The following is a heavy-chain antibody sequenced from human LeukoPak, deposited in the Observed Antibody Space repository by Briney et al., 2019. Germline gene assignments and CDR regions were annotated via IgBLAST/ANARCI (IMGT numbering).Heavy chain of an antibody. Sequence: GGSLRLSCAVSGFTFSSSEMNWVRQAPGKGLEWVSYISSSGSTIYYADSVKGRFTISRDNAKNSLYLQMNSLRAEDTAVYYCARIAVAGIPVRHFDYWGQGTLVTVSS. CDR3: ARIAVAGIPVRHFDY. V-gene: IGHV3-48*03. D-gene: IGHD6-19*01. J-gene: IGHJ4*02. CDR1: GFTFSSSE. CDR2: ISSSGSTI.